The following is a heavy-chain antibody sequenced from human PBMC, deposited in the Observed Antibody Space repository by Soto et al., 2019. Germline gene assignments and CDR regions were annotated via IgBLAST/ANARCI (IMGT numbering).Heavy chain of an antibody. CDR3: ARQSGMDV. J-gene: IGHJ6*02. CDR1: GYNFADYW. CDR2: IFPGDSDT. Sequence: GESLKISRNTPGYNFADYWIGWVRQMPGKGLEWVGIIFPGDSDTKYSPSFQGQVIISADKAIRTAYLQWSSLKASDTAIYYCARQSGMDVWGQGTTVTVSS. V-gene: IGHV5-51*01. D-gene: IGHD5-12*01.